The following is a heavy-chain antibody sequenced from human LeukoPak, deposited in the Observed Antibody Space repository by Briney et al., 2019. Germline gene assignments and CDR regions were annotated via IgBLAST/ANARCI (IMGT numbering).Heavy chain of an antibody. V-gene: IGHV3-23*01. D-gene: IGHD5-12*01. Sequence: GGSLRLSCAASGFTFSSYAMSWVRQAPGKGLEWVSAISGSGGSTYYADSVKGRFTISRDNSKNTLYLQMNSLRAEGTAVYYCAKGRYSGYDCDFDYWGQGTLVTVSS. CDR2: ISGSGGST. J-gene: IGHJ4*02. CDR3: AKGRYSGYDCDFDY. CDR1: GFTFSSYA.